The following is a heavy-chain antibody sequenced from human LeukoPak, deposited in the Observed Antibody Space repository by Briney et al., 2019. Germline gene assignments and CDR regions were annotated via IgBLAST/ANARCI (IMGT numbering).Heavy chain of an antibody. CDR2: INPSDSDT. J-gene: IGHJ2*01. CDR3: ARQWNFDL. V-gene: IGHV5-51*01. CDR1: GYSFTNYW. Sequence: GESLKIACKGSGYSFTNYWIGWVRQMPRKGLEWMGIINPSDSDTRYSPSFQGQVTISADKSISTAYLQWSSLKASDSAMYYCARQWNFDLWGRGTLVTVSS.